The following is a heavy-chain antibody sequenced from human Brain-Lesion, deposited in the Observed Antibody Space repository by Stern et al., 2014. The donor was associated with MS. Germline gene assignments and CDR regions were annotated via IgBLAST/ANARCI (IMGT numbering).Heavy chain of an antibody. CDR2: FDPEDGES. J-gene: IGHJ3*02. V-gene: IGHV1-24*01. D-gene: IGHD6-13*01. CDR1: GYTLTELS. CDR3: ATDLQQPLVDTFDI. Sequence: QVQLVQSGAEVKKPGASVKVSCKVSGYTLTELSMPWVRQAPGKGLERMGGFDPEDGESIYEQKFQGRVTMTEDTSTDTAYMELSSLRSEDTAIYYCATDLQQPLVDTFDIWGQGTMVTVSS.